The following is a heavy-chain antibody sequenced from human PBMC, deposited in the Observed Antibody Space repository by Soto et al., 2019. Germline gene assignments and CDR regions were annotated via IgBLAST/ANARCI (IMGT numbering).Heavy chain of an antibody. CDR2: MTSDGRTI. J-gene: IGHJ4*02. CDR1: GFTFGNYW. V-gene: IGHV3-74*03. CDR3: ARAEVDY. Sequence: GGSLRLSCAASGFTFGNYWMHWVRQAPGKGPERVSRMTSDGRTIQYADSVKGRFTVSRDNAKSTMYLQMNSLRVEDTAVYYCARAEVDYWGPGTLVTVSS.